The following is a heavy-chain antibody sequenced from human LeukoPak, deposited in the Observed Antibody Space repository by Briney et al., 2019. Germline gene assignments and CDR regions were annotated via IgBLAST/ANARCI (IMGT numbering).Heavy chain of an antibody. Sequence: RGSLRLSCAASGFTFSSYGMHWVRQAPGKGLEWVAVISYDGSNKYYADSVKGRFTISRDNSKNTLYLQMNSLRAEDTAVYYCAKDSPQWLGPRSSGMDVWGQGTTVTVSS. J-gene: IGHJ6*02. CDR1: GFTFSSYG. V-gene: IGHV3-30*18. CDR2: ISYDGSNK. D-gene: IGHD6-19*01. CDR3: AKDSPQWLGPRSSGMDV.